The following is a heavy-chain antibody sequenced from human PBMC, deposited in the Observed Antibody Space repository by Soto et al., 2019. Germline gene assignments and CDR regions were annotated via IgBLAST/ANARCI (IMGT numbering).Heavy chain of an antibody. D-gene: IGHD3-16*01. CDR2: ISGSGST. Sequence: EVQLLESGGGLVQPGGSLRLSCAASGFTVSSYAMSWVRQAPGKGLEWVSVISGSGSTNSEDSVKGRFTISSDRSKNTVYLQMNSLRAEDTAVYYCAKALRFTFTTGYYMDVWGRGTTVTVSS. CDR1: GFTVSSYA. CDR3: AKALRFTFTTGYYMDV. V-gene: IGHV3-23*01. J-gene: IGHJ6*03.